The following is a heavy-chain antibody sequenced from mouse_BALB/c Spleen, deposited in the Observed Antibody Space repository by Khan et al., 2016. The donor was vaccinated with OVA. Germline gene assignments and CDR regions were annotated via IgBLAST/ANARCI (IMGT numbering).Heavy chain of an antibody. CDR1: GFSLTNYG. V-gene: IGHV2-6-1*01. J-gene: IGHJ4*01. D-gene: IGHD2-10*01. CDR2: IWSDGST. CDR3: ARQPYYHYNIMDY. Sequence: QVQLKESGPGLAAPSQSLSITCTISGFSLTNYGVHWVRQPPGKGLEWLAVIWSDGSTTYNSAIISRLTITKDNSQSQAFLQMNSLQTDDTAIYFCARQPYYHYNIMDYWGQGTSVTVSS.